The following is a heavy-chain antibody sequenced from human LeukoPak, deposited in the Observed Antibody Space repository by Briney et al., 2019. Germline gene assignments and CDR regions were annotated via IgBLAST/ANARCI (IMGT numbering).Heavy chain of an antibody. V-gene: IGHV3-48*02. CDR2: ITSSSSRI. Sequence: GGSLRLSCEASGFTFSTYSMNWVRQAPGKRLEWVSYITSSSSRIHYADSVQGRFTISRDNAKNSLYLQMNSLRDEDTAIYYCTRDPHALDYWGQGTLVTVSS. CDR1: GFTFSTYS. J-gene: IGHJ4*02. CDR3: TRDPHALDY.